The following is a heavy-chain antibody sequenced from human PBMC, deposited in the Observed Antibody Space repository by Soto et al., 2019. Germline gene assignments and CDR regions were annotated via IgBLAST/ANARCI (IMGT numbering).Heavy chain of an antibody. CDR3: ARNLQLAYGMDV. CDR2: TSYDGDSK. Sequence: QVQLVESGGGMVQPGRSLRLSCAASGFIFSIYNMHWVRQAPGKGLEWLTVTSYDGDSKHYADSVKGRFTISRDNSKNTLYLQMNSLRTEDKAVYYCARNLQLAYGMDVWGQGTTVTVSS. D-gene: IGHD6-6*01. CDR1: GFIFSIYN. V-gene: IGHV3-30-3*01. J-gene: IGHJ6*02.